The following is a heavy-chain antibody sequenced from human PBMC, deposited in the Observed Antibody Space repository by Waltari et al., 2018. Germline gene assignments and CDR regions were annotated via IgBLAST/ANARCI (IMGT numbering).Heavy chain of an antibody. CDR2: SYHSGRT. CDR3: ARASRGYSYGYWFDP. D-gene: IGHD5-18*01. Sequence: QLQLQESGSGLVKPSQTLSLTCAVSGCSISSGGYSWSCTRQPPGKGLEWIWDSYHSGRTYYNPSLKSRVTISVDRSKNQFSLKLSSVTAADTAVYYCARASRGYSYGYWFDPWGQGTLVTVSS. V-gene: IGHV4-30-2*01. J-gene: IGHJ5*02. CDR1: GCSISSGGYS.